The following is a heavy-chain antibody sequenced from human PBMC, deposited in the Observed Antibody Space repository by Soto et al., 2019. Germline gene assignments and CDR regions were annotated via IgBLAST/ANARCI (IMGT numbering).Heavy chain of an antibody. V-gene: IGHV3-33*01. D-gene: IGHD6-19*01. J-gene: IGHJ4*02. CDR1: GFTFSTSG. CDR2: IWYDGSNK. CDR3: ARVSGWSLDY. Sequence: QVQLVESGGGVVQPGRSLRLSCAASGFTFSTSGMHWVRQAPGKGLEWVAIIWYDGSNKYYADSVKGRFTISRDNSKNTLSLQMNSLRAEHTAVYYCARVSGWSLDYWGQGTLVTVSS.